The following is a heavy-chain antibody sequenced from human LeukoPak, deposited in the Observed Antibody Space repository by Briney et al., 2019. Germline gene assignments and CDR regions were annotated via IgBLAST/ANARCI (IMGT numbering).Heavy chain of an antibody. CDR2: IIPIFGTA. J-gene: IGHJ4*02. CDR1: GGTFSSYA. V-gene: IGHV1-69*01. CDR3: ARDTNIPDSETFHY. Sequence: ASVKVSCKASGGTFSSYAISWVRQAPGQGLEWMGGIIPIFGTANYAQKFQGRVTITADETTSTAYLGLSSLRSEDTAVYYCARDTNIPDSETFHYWGQGTLVTVSS. D-gene: IGHD2-2*02.